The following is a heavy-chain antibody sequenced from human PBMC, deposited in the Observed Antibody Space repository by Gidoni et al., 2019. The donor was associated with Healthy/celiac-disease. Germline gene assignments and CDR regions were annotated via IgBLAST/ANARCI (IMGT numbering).Heavy chain of an antibody. Sequence: EVQLVESGGGLVKPGRDLRLSCTAAGCTSGDDDMSWCRQAPGKGLACVGFIISKSYGGTTEYAASVKGRFTISRDASKSIAYLQMNSLKPEDTAVYYCTRPPYYDFWSGPTNYYGMDVWGQVTTVTVSS. CDR2: IISKSYGGTT. CDR3: TRPPYYDFWSGPTNYYGMDV. CDR1: GCTSGDDD. J-gene: IGHJ6*02. V-gene: IGHV3-49*05. D-gene: IGHD3-3*01.